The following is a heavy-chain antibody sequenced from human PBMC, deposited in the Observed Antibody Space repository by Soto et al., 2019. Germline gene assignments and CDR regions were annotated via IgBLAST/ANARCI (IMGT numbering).Heavy chain of an antibody. CDR2: SIPIFGTA. Sequence: QVQLVQSGAEVKKPGSSVKVSCKASGGTFNNYPITWVRQAPGQGLEWMGGSIPIFGTANYAQKFQDRVTITVDESTSTAFVELSSLRSEDTAIYDCARGRGYSGDDHYYYFDMDVWGQGTAVNVSS. J-gene: IGHJ6*02. CDR3: ARGRGYSGDDHYYYFDMDV. V-gene: IGHV1-69*01. D-gene: IGHD5-12*01. CDR1: GGTFNNYP.